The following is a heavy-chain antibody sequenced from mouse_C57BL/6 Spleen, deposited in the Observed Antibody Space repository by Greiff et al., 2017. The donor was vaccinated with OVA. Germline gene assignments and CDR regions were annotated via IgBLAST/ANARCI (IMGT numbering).Heavy chain of an antibody. Sequence: EVKLMESGGGLVKPGGSLKLSCAASGFTFSSYTMSWVRQTPEKRLAWVATISGGGGNTYYPDSVKGRFTIFRDNAKNTLYLQMSSLRSEDTAWYYCARRGYDGVFAYRGQGTLVTVSA. CDR3: ARRGYDGVFAY. J-gene: IGHJ3*01. V-gene: IGHV5-9*01. CDR2: ISGGGGNT. CDR1: GFTFSSYT. D-gene: IGHD2-2*01.